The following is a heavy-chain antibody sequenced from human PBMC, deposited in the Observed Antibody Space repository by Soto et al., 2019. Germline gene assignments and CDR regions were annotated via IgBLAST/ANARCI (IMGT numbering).Heavy chain of an antibody. CDR2: MSGSGGTA. J-gene: IGHJ4*02. CDR1: GFTFSSYA. V-gene: IGHV3-23*01. D-gene: IGHD3-3*01. CDR3: AKGPIFGVENIYDY. Sequence: EVQLLESGGGLVQPGGSLRLSCAASGFTFSSYAMSWVRQAPGKGLEWVSGMSGSGGTAYYRDSGKGRFTISRDNSKQTLYLQMNSLRAEVTALYYCAKGPIFGVENIYDYWGQGTLVTVSS.